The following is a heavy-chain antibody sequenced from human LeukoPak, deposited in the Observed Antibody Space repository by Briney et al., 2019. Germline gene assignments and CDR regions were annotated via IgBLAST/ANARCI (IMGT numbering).Heavy chain of an antibody. V-gene: IGHV4-4*07. J-gene: IGHJ6*03. CDR1: GGSISSYY. CDR2: IYTSGST. Sequence: SETLSLTCTVSGGSISSYYWSWTRQPAGKGLEWIGRIYTSGSTNYNPSLKSRVTMSVDTSKNQFSLKLSSVTAADTAVYYCAREGYDFWSGYNYYYYMDVWGKGTTVTVSS. CDR3: AREGYDFWSGYNYYYYMDV. D-gene: IGHD3-3*01.